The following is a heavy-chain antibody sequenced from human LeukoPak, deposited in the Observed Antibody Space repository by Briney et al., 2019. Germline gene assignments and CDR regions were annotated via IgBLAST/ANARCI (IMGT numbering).Heavy chain of an antibody. CDR2: ISGSGGST. V-gene: IGHV3-23*01. CDR1: GFTFSSYA. D-gene: IGHD6-13*01. CDR3: AKATGRIAAAGRDYFDY. Sequence: GGSLRLSCAASGFTFSSYAMSWVRQAPGKGLEWVSAISGSGGSTYYADSVKGRFTISRDNSKNTLYLQMNSLGAEDTAVYYCAKATGRIAAAGRDYFDYWGQGTLVTVSS. J-gene: IGHJ4*02.